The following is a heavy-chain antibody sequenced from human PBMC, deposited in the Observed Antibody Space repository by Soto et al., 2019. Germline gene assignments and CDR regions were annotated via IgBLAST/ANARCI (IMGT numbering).Heavy chain of an antibody. Sequence: SVKVSCKASGGTFSSYSISWVLQAPGQGLEWMGGIIPIFGTANYAQKFQGRVTITADKSTSTAYMELSSLRSEDTAVYYCARELRNYYDSSGYYTRGAFDIWGQGTMVTVSS. CDR2: IIPIFGTA. CDR3: ARELRNYYDSSGYYTRGAFDI. V-gene: IGHV1-69*06. D-gene: IGHD3-22*01. J-gene: IGHJ3*02. CDR1: GGTFSSYS.